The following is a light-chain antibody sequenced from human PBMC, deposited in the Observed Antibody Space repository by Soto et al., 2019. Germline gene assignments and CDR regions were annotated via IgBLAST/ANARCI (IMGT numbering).Light chain of an antibody. CDR2: GNR. CDR3: QAYDYSLTASV. CDR1: SSNLGAGYD. V-gene: IGLV1-40*01. Sequence: QAVVTQPPSVSGAPGQRVTISYTGNSSNLGAGYDVHWYQQLPGAAPKLVIFGNRNRPSGVPERFSGSKSGTSASLAITGLQAEDEADYYCQAYDYSLTASVFGGGTKLTVL. J-gene: IGLJ3*02.